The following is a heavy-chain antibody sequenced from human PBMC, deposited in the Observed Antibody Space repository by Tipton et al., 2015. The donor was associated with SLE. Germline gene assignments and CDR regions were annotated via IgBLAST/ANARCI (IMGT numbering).Heavy chain of an antibody. CDR3: ARGAASGSSQFDY. V-gene: IGHV3-30-3*01. CDR1: GFTFSSYS. CDR2: MSYDGSNE. J-gene: IGHJ4*02. Sequence: SLRLSCAASGFTFSSYSMHWVRQAPGKGLEWGAVMSYDGSNEYYADSVKGRFTISRDNSKNTLYLQMSSLRAEDTAVYYCARGAASGSSQFDYWGQGTLVTVSS. D-gene: IGHD1-26*01.